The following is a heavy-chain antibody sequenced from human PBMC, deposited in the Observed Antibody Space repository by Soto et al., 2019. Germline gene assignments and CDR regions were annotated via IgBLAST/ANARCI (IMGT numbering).Heavy chain of an antibody. CDR1: GFTFSDYY. V-gene: IGHV3-11*01. Sequence: GGSLRLSCAASGFTFSDYYMSWIRQAPGKGLEWVSYISSSGSTIYYADSVKGRFTISRDNAKNSLYLQMNSLRAEDTAVYYCAREKVVVVVAATWGAAFDIWGQGTMVTVSS. CDR2: ISSSGSTI. CDR3: AREKVVVVVAATWGAAFDI. D-gene: IGHD2-15*01. J-gene: IGHJ3*02.